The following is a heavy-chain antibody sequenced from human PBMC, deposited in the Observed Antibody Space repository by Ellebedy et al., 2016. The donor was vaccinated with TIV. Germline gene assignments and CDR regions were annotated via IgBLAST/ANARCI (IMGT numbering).Heavy chain of an antibody. CDR2: IKQDGSEK. Sequence: GESLKISXAASGFTFSNYWMSWVRQAPGKGLEWVANIKQDGSEKNYVDSVKGRFTISRDSTKKSLYLQMSTLRAEDTAVYYCAREAGRYCTTTTCSRGFVCDSWGQGTMVTVSS. V-gene: IGHV3-7*03. CDR1: GFTFSNYW. J-gene: IGHJ3*02. D-gene: IGHD2-2*01. CDR3: AREAGRYCTTTTCSRGFVCDS.